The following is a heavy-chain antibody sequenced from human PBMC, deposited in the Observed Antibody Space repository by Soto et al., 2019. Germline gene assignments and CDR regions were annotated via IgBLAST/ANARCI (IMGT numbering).Heavy chain of an antibody. CDR3: ARGTISAYNWFDP. V-gene: IGHV4-30-4*01. Sequence: QVQLQESGPGLVKPSQTLSLTCTVSGGSISSGDYYWSWIRQPPGKGLEWIGYIYYSGSTYYNPSLKSRVTISVDTSKNRFSLKLSSVTAADTAVYYCARGTISAYNWFDPWGQGTLVTVSS. J-gene: IGHJ5*02. CDR1: GGSISSGDYY. CDR2: IYYSGST. D-gene: IGHD3-3*01.